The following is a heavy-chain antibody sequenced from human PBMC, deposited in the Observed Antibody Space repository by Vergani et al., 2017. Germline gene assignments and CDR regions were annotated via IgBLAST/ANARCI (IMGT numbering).Heavy chain of an antibody. CDR1: GFTFSSYA. D-gene: IGHD3-10*01. V-gene: IGHV3-23*01. CDR2: ISGSGGST. CDR3: ARDLGYYGSGSVDY. J-gene: IGHJ4*02. Sequence: EVQLLESGGGLVQPGGSLRLSCAASGFTFSSYAMSWVRQAPGKGLEWVSAISGSGGSTYYADSVKGRFTISRDNSKNTLYLQMNSLRAEDTAVYYCARDLGYYGSGSVDYWGQGTLVTVSS.